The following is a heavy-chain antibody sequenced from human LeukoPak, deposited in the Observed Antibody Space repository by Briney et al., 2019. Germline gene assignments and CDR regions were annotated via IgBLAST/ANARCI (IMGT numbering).Heavy chain of an antibody. Sequence: GGSLRLSCAASGFTFSSYGMHWVRQAPGKGLEWVSSISSSSSYIYYADSVKGRFTISRDNAKNSLYLQMNSLRAEDTAVYYCARPLGGIAAAGTNTDYWGQGTLVTVSS. CDR2: ISSSSSYI. D-gene: IGHD6-13*01. CDR3: ARPLGGIAAAGTNTDY. CDR1: GFTFSSYG. J-gene: IGHJ4*02. V-gene: IGHV3-21*01.